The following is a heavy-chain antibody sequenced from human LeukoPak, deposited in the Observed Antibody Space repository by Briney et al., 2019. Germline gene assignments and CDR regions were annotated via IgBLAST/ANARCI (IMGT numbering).Heavy chain of an antibody. D-gene: IGHD6-19*01. Sequence: PSETLSLTCAVYGGSFSGYYWSWIRQPPGKGLEWIGEINHSGSTNYNPSLKSRVTISVDTSKNQFSLKLSSVTAADTAVYYCARWEYSSGWYVRSAFDIWGQGTMVTVSS. CDR2: INHSGST. J-gene: IGHJ3*02. CDR1: GGSFSGYY. V-gene: IGHV4-34*01. CDR3: ARWEYSSGWYVRSAFDI.